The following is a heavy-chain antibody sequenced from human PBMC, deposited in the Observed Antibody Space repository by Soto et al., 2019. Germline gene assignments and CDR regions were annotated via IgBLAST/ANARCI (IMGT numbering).Heavy chain of an antibody. V-gene: IGHV3-7*01. CDR3: AKYGSGNYGAYASDI. CDR1: GFTFGSYW. J-gene: IGHJ3*02. CDR2: INPGGRGR. Sequence: GGSLRLSCAACGFTFGSYWMSWVRQAPGKGLEWVANINPGGRGRNYVDSVEGRFSISRDDAEKSHHLQMNSLRVEDTAVYYCAKYGSGNYGAYASDIWGQGTMVTVSS. D-gene: IGHD3-10*01.